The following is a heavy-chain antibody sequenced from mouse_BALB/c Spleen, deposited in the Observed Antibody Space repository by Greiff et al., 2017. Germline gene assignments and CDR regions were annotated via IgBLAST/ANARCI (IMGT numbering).Heavy chain of an antibody. Sequence: VQLQQSGPELVKPGASVKVSCKASGYAFTSYNMYWVKQSHGKSLEWIGYIDPYNGGTSSNQKFKGKATLPVDKSSSTAYMHLNSLTSEDSAVYYCSISGNYEDWFAYWGQGTLVTVSA. D-gene: IGHD2-1*01. CDR1: GYAFTSYN. CDR2: IDPYNGGT. CDR3: SISGNYEDWFAY. V-gene: IGHV1S135*01. J-gene: IGHJ3*01.